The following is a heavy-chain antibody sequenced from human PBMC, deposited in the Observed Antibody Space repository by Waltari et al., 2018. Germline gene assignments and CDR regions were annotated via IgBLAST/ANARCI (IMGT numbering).Heavy chain of an antibody. CDR1: GGSFSGYY. CDR3: ARRRGLGNGARKNGMDV. Sequence: QVQLQQWGAGLLKPSETLSLTCAVYGGSFSGYYWSWIRQPPGKGLEWIGEINHSGSTNYNPSLKSRVTISVDTSKNQFSLKLSSVTAADTAVYYCARRRGLGNGARKNGMDVWGQGTTVTVSS. J-gene: IGHJ6*02. D-gene: IGHD2-8*01. CDR2: INHSGST. V-gene: IGHV4-34*01.